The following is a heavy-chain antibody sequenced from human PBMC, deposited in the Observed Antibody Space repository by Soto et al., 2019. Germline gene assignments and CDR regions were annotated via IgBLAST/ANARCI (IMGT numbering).Heavy chain of an antibody. J-gene: IGHJ6*02. Sequence: ASVKVSCKAPGGTFSSYAISWVRQAPGQGLEGMGGIIPIFGTANYAQKFQGRVTITADESTSTAYMELSSLRSEDTAVYYCARAVCISTNCHRQKYYYYGMDVWGQGTTVTVSS. D-gene: IGHD2-2*01. CDR3: ARAVCISTNCHRQKYYYYGMDV. CDR2: IIPIFGTA. CDR1: GGTFSSYA. V-gene: IGHV1-69*13.